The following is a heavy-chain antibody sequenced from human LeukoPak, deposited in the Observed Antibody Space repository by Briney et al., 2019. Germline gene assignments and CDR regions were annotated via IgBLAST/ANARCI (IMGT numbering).Heavy chain of an antibody. D-gene: IGHD2-15*01. V-gene: IGHV3-23*01. CDR3: AKDFGHCSGGSCFEVVAFDY. J-gene: IGHJ4*02. Sequence: PGGTLRLSCAASGFTFSSYGMSWVRQAPGKGLEWVSAISGSGGSTYYADSVKGRFTISRDNSKNTLYLQMNSLRAEDTAVYYCAKDFGHCSGGSCFEVVAFDYWGQGTLVTVSS. CDR2: ISGSGGST. CDR1: GFTFSSYG.